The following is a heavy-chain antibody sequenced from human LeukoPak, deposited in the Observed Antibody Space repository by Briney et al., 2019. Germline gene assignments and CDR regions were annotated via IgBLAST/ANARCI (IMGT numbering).Heavy chain of an antibody. CDR1: GYTFTGYY. J-gene: IGHJ6*02. D-gene: IGHD6-19*01. CDR2: INPNSGGT. Sequence: ASVKVSCKASGYTFTGYYMHWVRQAPGQGLEWMGWINPNSGGTNYAQKFQGRVTMTRDTSISTAYMELSRLRSDDTAVYYCARDFAVAGTTHYYYYGMDVWGHGTTVTVSS. V-gene: IGHV1-2*02. CDR3: ARDFAVAGTTHYYYYGMDV.